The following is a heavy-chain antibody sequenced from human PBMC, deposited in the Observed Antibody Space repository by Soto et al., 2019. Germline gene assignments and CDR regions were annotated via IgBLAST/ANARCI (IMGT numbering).Heavy chain of an antibody. CDR1: GYTFTSYD. CDR2: MNPNSGNT. Sequence: ASVKVSCKASGYTFTSYDINWVRQATGQGLEWMGWMNPNSGNTGYAQKFQGRVTMTRNTSISTAYMELSSLRSEDTAVYYCARPHTRFGVVIYYFDYWGQGTLVTVSS. J-gene: IGHJ4*02. CDR3: ARPHTRFGVVIYYFDY. D-gene: IGHD3-3*01. V-gene: IGHV1-8*01.